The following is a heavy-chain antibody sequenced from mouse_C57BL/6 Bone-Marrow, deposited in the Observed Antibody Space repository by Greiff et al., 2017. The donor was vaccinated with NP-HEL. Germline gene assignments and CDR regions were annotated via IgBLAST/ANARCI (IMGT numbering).Heavy chain of an antibody. CDR1: GFTFSSYA. CDR2: ISDGGSYT. V-gene: IGHV5-4*01. CDR3: AREGIYYYGSDY. Sequence: EVHLVESGGGLVKPGGSLKLSCAASGFTFSSYAMSWVRQTPEKRLEWVATISDGGSYTYYPDNVKGRFTISRDNAKNNLYLQMSHLKSEDTAMYYCAREGIYYYGSDYWGQGTTLTVSS. J-gene: IGHJ2*01. D-gene: IGHD1-1*01.